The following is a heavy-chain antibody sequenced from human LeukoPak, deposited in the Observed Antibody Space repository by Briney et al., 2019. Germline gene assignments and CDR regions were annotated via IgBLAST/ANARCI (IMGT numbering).Heavy chain of an antibody. CDR1: GFTFSSYG. CDR3: ASVITMVRDPSFDI. CDR2: IRYGGSNK. Sequence: GGSLRLSCAASGFTFSSYGMHWVRQAPGKGLEWVAFIRYGGSNKYYADSVKGRFTISRDNSKNTLYLQMNSLRAEDTAVYYCASVITMVRDPSFDIWGQGTMVTVSS. V-gene: IGHV3-30*02. J-gene: IGHJ3*02. D-gene: IGHD3-10*01.